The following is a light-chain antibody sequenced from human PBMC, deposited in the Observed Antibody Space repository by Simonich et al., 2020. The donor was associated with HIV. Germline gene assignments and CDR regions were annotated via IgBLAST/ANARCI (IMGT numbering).Light chain of an antibody. Sequence: QSALTQPRSVSGSPGQSVTISCTGTCSDVGGYNFVSWYRLQPGKAPKLMISGVTPRPSGVPARFSGSKSGNTAFVTISGLQAEDEADYYCCSYAGSSTFVVFGGGTKLTVL. V-gene: IGLV2-11*01. CDR3: CSYAGSSTFVV. CDR2: GVT. CDR1: CSDVGGYNF. J-gene: IGLJ2*01.